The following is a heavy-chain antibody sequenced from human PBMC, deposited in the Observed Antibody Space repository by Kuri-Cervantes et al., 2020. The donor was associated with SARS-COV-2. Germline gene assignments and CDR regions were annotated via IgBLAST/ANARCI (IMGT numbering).Heavy chain of an antibody. J-gene: IGHJ2*01. D-gene: IGHD3-22*01. CDR2: IYYSGNT. V-gene: IGHV4-31*03. CDR3: ARDPHYYDTNGQDYPWYFDL. CDR1: AGYVSSGGYY. Sequence: SETLSLTCTVSAGYVSSGGYYWSWIRQRPGKGLEWIGYIYYSGNTYYNPSLKSRVSISIDMSKNQFSLQLSSVTAADTAVYYCARDPHYYDTNGQDYPWYFDLWGRATLVTVSS.